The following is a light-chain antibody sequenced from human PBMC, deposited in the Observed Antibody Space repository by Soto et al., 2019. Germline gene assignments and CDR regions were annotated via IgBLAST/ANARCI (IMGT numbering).Light chain of an antibody. CDR1: SSDVGGYNY. J-gene: IGLJ2*01. CDR3: TSSTSSNTLI. V-gene: IGLV2-14*03. Sequence: QSALTQPASVSGSPGQSITISCTGTSSDVGGYNYVSWYQHHPGKAPKLLIYDVSARPSGVSNRLSGPKSGNTASLTISGLQAEDEADYYCTSSTSSNTLIFGGGTKVTVL. CDR2: DVS.